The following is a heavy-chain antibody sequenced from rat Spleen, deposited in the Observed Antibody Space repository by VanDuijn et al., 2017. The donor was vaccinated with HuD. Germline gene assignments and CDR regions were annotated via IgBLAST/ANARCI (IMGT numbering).Heavy chain of an antibody. Sequence: EVQLVESGGGLVQPGRSLKLSCAASGFTFSNYGMAWVRQTPTKGLEWVATISYDGSSTYYRDSVKGRFTISRDNAKSTLYLQMDSLRSEDTATYYCARRRDGCFDYWGQGVMVTVSS. CDR1: GFTFSNYG. J-gene: IGHJ2*01. CDR3: ARRRDGCFDY. CDR2: ISYDGSST. D-gene: IGHD1-1*01. V-gene: IGHV5-29*01.